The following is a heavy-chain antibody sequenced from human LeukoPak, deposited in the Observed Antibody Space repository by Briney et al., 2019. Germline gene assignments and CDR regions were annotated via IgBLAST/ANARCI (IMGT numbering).Heavy chain of an antibody. Sequence: PGRSLRLSCAASGFTFSSYAMHWVRQAPGKGLEWVAVISYDGSNKYCADSVKGRFTISRDNSKNTLYLQMNSLRAEDTAVYYCARDGEAPVWGQGTLVTVSS. CDR3: ARDGEAPV. CDR2: ISYDGSNK. V-gene: IGHV3-30-3*01. J-gene: IGHJ4*02. CDR1: GFTFSSYA. D-gene: IGHD1-14*01.